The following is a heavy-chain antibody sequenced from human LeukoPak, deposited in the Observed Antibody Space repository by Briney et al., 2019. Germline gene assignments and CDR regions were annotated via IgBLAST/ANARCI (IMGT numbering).Heavy chain of an antibody. J-gene: IGHJ4*02. V-gene: IGHV1-2*04. CDR2: INPNSGGT. CDR1: GYTFTGYY. Sequence: ASVKVSCKASGYTFTGYYMHWVRQAPGQGLEWMGWINPNSGGTNYAQKFQGWVTMTRDTSISTAYMELSRLRSDDTAVYYCARAYGSGGYYTDYWGQGTLVTVSS. CDR3: ARAYGSGGYYTDY. D-gene: IGHD3-10*01.